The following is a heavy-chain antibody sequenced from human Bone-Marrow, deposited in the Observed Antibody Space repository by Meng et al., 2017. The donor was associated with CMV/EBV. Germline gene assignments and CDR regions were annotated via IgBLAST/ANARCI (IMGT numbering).Heavy chain of an antibody. CDR1: GFTFSDHY. CDR2: IRKKAHSYTT. V-gene: IGHV3-72*01. CDR3: ARAVSGSFPLDY. D-gene: IGHD1-26*01. J-gene: IGHJ4*02. Sequence: GESLKISCAASGFTFSDHYMDWVRQAPGKGLEWVGRIRKKAHSYTTEYAASVKGRFTISRDDSKNSLYLQMNSLKTEDTAVYYCARAVSGSFPLDYWGQGTLVTVSS.